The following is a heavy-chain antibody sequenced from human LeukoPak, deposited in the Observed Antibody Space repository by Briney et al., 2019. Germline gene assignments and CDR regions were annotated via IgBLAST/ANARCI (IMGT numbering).Heavy chain of an antibody. D-gene: IGHD3-22*01. V-gene: IGHV1-69*02. Sequence: ASVKVSCKASGGTFISCTISWVRQAPGQGLEWMGRIIPILGIANYGQKFQGRVTITADKSTSTAYMELSSLRSEDTAVYYCARVPYYYDSSSYPPLWGQGTLVTVSS. J-gene: IGHJ4*02. CDR1: GGTFISCT. CDR3: ARVPYYYDSSSYPPL. CDR2: IIPILGIA.